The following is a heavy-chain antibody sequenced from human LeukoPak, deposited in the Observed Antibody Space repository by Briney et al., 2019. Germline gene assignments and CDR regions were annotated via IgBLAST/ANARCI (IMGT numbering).Heavy chain of an antibody. CDR2: INWNGGST. J-gene: IGHJ6*03. V-gene: IGHV3-20*04. CDR1: GFTFDDYG. Sequence: GGSLRLSCAASGFTFDDYGMSWVRQAPGKGLEWVSGINWNGGSTGYEDSVKGRFTISRDNAKNSLYHQMNSLRAEDTALYYCARYVRKLYGVGGDYYFYMDVWGKGTTVTVSS. D-gene: IGHD3-16*01. CDR3: ARYVRKLYGVGGDYYFYMDV.